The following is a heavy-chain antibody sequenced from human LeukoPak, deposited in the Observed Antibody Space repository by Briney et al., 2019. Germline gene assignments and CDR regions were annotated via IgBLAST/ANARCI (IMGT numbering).Heavy chain of an antibody. CDR1: GFSLSATGMR. CDR2: IDWNDDK. Sequence: SGPALVKPTQTLTLTCTFSGFSLSATGMRVSWIRQPPGKALEWLARIDWNDDKFYRTSLKTRLTISKDTSKNQVVLRMTNMDPVDTATYYCARTLFLWSAGGAFDYWGQGSLVTVSS. J-gene: IGHJ4*02. V-gene: IGHV2-70*04. CDR3: ARTLFLWSAGGAFDY. D-gene: IGHD2/OR15-2a*01.